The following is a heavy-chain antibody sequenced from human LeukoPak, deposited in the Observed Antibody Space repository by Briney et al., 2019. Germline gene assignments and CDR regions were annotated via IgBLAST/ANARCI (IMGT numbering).Heavy chain of an antibody. J-gene: IGHJ4*02. D-gene: IGHD3-22*01. CDR3: ARDNYDTSGYPSGDY. CDR2: INPSGDST. Sequence: ASVKVSCKASGYTFTSYYMYWVRQAPGQGLEWMGLINPSGDSTTYAQKFQGRVTMTRDTSTSTVYMELSSLRSEDTAVYYCARDNYDTSGYPSGDYWGQGTLVTVSS. V-gene: IGHV1-46*01. CDR1: GYTFTSYY.